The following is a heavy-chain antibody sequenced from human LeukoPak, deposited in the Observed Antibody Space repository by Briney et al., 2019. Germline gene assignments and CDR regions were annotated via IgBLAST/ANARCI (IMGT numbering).Heavy chain of an antibody. CDR3: ARDNSQYQLLHWFDS. CDR2: IYNSGRS. D-gene: IGHD1-7*01. Sequence: PSETLSLTCTVSGASISSGNYYWSWIRQHPGKGLEWIGYIYNSGRSHYNPSLKSRVTISADTSQNQFSLNLSSVTAADTAVYYCARDNSQYQLLHWFDSWGQGTLVTVSS. CDR1: GASISSGNYY. V-gene: IGHV4-31*03. J-gene: IGHJ5*01.